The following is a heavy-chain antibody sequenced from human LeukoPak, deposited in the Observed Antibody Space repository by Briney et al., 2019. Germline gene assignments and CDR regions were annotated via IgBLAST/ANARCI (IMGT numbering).Heavy chain of an antibody. CDR2: IYYSGST. D-gene: IGHD3-10*01. CDR1: GGSISSSSYY. V-gene: IGHV4-39*07. J-gene: IGHJ4*02. CDR3: ARKPVLLWERYYFDY. Sequence: SETLSLTCTVSGGSISSSSYYWGWIRQPPGKGLEWIGSIYYSGSTYYNPSLKSRVTISVDTSKNQFSLKLSSVTAADTAVYYCARKPVLLWERYYFDYWGQGTLVTVSS.